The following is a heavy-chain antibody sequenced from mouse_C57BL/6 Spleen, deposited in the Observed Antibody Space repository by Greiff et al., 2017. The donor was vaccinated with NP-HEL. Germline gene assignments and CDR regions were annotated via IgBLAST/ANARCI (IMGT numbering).Heavy chain of an antibody. CDR3: ARIPYDYEGY. V-gene: IGHV1-50*01. J-gene: IGHJ2*01. D-gene: IGHD2-4*01. CDR1: GYTFTSYW. CDR2: IDPSDSYT. Sequence: VQLQQPGAELVKPGASVKLSCKASGYTFTSYWMQWVKQRPGQGLEWIGEIDPSDSYTNYNQKFKGKATLTVDTSSSTAYMQLSSLTSEDSAVYYCARIPYDYEGYWGQGTTLTVSS.